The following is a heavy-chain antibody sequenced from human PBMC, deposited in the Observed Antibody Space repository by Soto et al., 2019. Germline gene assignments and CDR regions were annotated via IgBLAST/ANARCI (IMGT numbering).Heavy chain of an antibody. CDR1: GGSISSYY. CDR2: IYYSGST. Sequence: QVQLQESGPGLVKPSETLSLTCTVSGGSISSYYWSWIRQPPGKGLEWVGDIYYSGSTNYNPSLPSRVTISVATSKTQFSLKLSSVTAADTAVYYCARFNWYFDLWGRGTLVTVSS. J-gene: IGHJ2*01. CDR3: ARFNWYFDL. V-gene: IGHV4-59*08.